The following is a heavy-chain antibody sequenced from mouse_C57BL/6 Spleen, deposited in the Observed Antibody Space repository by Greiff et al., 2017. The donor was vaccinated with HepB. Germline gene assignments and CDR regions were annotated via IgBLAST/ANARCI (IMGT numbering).Heavy chain of an antibody. Sequence: DVHLVESGGGLVKPGGSLKLSCAASGFTFSDYGMHWVRQAPEKGLEWVAYISSGSSTIYYADTVKGRFTISRDNAKNTLFLQMTSLRSEDTAMYYCARGAYPAWFAYWGQGTLVTVSA. CDR3: ARGAYPAWFAY. D-gene: IGHD2-10*01. CDR1: GFTFSDYG. CDR2: ISSGSSTI. V-gene: IGHV5-17*01. J-gene: IGHJ3*01.